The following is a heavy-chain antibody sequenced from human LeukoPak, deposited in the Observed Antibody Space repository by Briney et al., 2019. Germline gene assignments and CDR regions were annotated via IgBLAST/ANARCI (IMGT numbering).Heavy chain of an antibody. Sequence: GGSLRLSCAASGFTFSSYWMHWVRQAPGKGLVWVSRINDDGSTTNYADSVKGRFTISRDNAKNTLYLQMNSPRAEDTAVYYCARGGWQGNWFDPWGQGTLVTVSS. CDR2: INDDGSTT. CDR3: ARGGWQGNWFDP. V-gene: IGHV3-74*01. J-gene: IGHJ5*02. CDR1: GFTFSSYW. D-gene: IGHD6-19*01.